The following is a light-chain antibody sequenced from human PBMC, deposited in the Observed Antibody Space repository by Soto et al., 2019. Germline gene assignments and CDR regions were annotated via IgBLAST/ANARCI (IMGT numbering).Light chain of an antibody. Sequence: EIVLTQSPGTLSLSPGDRAALSCRTTQILNGGSLAWYQVKPGQAPRLLMYDSSIRAAGVPNRFSGGGSGTDFTLTISRLETEDFAVYYCQLYGSSPELTFGGGTKVEIK. CDR3: QLYGSSPELT. J-gene: IGKJ4*01. V-gene: IGKV3-20*01. CDR2: DSS. CDR1: QILNGGS.